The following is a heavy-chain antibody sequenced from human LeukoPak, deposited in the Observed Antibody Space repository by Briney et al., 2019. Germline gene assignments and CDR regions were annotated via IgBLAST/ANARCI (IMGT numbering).Heavy chain of an antibody. V-gene: IGHV1-2*02. CDR1: GYTFTGYY. D-gene: IGHD3-3*01. CDR3: ARGYYDFWSGTVTSIDY. Sequence: ASVKVSCKASGYTFTGYYMHWVRQAPGQGLEWMGWINPNSGGTNYAQKFQGRVTMTRDTSISTAYMELSRLGSDDTAVYYCARGYYDFWSGTVTSIDYWGQGTLVTVSS. CDR2: INPNSGGT. J-gene: IGHJ4*02.